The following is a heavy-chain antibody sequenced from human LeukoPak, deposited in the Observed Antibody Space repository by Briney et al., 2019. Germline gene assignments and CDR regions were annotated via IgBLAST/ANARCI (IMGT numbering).Heavy chain of an antibody. V-gene: IGHV3-33*01. CDR3: ATLMAGTRVDY. CDR1: GFTFSSYG. Sequence: GRSLRLSCAASGFTFSSYGMHWVRQAPGKGLEWVAVIWYDGSNKYYADSVKGRFTISRDNSKNTLYLQVNSLRAEDTAVYYCATLMAGTRVDYWGQGTLVTVSS. J-gene: IGHJ4*02. CDR2: IWYDGSNK. D-gene: IGHD6-19*01.